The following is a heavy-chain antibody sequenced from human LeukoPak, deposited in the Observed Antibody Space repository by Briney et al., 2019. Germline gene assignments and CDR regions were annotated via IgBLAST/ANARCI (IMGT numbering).Heavy chain of an antibody. CDR1: GGTFSSYA. J-gene: IGHJ4*02. CDR3: ASGPYESSGTTFGY. D-gene: IGHD3-10*02. Sequence: ASVKVSCKASGGTFSSYAISWVRQAPGQGLEWMGGIIPIFGTANYARKFQGRVTITADESTSTAYMELSSLRSEDTAVYYCASGPYESSGTTFGYWGQGTLVTVSS. V-gene: IGHV1-69*13. CDR2: IIPIFGTA.